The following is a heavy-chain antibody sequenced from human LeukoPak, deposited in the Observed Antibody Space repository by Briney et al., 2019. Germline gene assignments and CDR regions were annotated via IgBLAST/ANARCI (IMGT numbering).Heavy chain of an antibody. Sequence: SETLSLTCTVSGGSISSYYWSWIRQPPGKGLEWIRSIYYSGSTYYNPSLKSRVTISVDTPKNQFSLKLSSVTAADTAVYYCARQYYPYSSSWPNWFDPWGQGTLVTVSS. CDR1: GGSISSYY. CDR2: IYYSGST. V-gene: IGHV4-39*01. CDR3: ARQYYPYSSSWPNWFDP. D-gene: IGHD6-13*01. J-gene: IGHJ5*02.